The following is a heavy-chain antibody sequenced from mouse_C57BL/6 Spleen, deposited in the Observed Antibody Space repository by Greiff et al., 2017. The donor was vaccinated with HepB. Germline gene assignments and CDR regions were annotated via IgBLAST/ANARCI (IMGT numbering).Heavy chain of an antibody. CDR1: GYTFTSYW. CDR3: VCYDGYYGGFAY. D-gene: IGHD2-3*01. CDR2: IDPSDSET. V-gene: IGHV1-52*01. J-gene: IGHJ3*01. Sequence: QVQLQQPGAELVRPGSSVKLSCKASGYTFTSYWMHWVKQRPIQGLEWIGNIDPSDSETHYNQKFKDKATLTVDKSSSTAYMQLSSLTSEDSAVYYCVCYDGYYGGFAYWGQGTLVTVSA.